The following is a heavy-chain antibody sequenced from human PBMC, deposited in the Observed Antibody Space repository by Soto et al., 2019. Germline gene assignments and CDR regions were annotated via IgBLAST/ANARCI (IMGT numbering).Heavy chain of an antibody. CDR2: INHSGST. J-gene: IGHJ6*02. Sequence: SETLSLTCAVYGGSFSGYYWSWIRQPPEKGLERIGEINHSGSTNYNPSLKSRVTISVDTSKNQFSLKLSSVTAADTAVYYCARDLRAYDFWSGSRGYYGMDVWGQGTTVTVSS. V-gene: IGHV4-34*01. CDR1: GGSFSGYY. CDR3: ARDLRAYDFWSGSRGYYGMDV. D-gene: IGHD3-3*01.